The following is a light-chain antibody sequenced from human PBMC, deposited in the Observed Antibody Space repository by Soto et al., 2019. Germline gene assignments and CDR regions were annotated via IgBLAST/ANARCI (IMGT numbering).Light chain of an antibody. CDR3: TSYTNSSVV. CDR2: DVS. J-gene: IGLJ3*02. V-gene: IGLV2-14*03. Sequence: QSVLTQPASVSGSPGQSITISCTGTSSDVGGYKYVSWYQQHPGKAPKLMIFDVSNRPSGVSYRFSGYKSGNTASLTISGLQAEDEADYYCTSYTNSSVVFGGGTKLTVL. CDR1: SSDVGGYKY.